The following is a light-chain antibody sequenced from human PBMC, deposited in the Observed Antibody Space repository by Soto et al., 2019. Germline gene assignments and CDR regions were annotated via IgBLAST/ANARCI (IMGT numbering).Light chain of an antibody. Sequence: QSALTQAASVSGSPGQSITISCTGTSSDVGSYNFVSWYQQHPGKAPKAMIYEVSKRPSGVSNRFSGSKSGNTASLTISGLQAEDEADYYCCSYAGSSTPLIFGTGTQLTVL. CDR3: CSYAGSSTPLI. CDR2: EVS. J-gene: IGLJ1*01. V-gene: IGLV2-23*02. CDR1: SSDVGSYNF.